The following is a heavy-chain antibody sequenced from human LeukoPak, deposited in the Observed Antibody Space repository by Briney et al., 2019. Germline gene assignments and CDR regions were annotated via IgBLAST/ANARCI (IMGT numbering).Heavy chain of an antibody. CDR1: GGSISSSSYY. CDR3: ARDIVLMVYATRIYNWFDP. D-gene: IGHD2-8*01. J-gene: IGHJ5*02. CDR2: IYYSGST. V-gene: IGHV4-39*07. Sequence: SETQSLTCTVSGGSISSSSYYWGWIRQPPGKGLEWIGSIYYSGSTYYNPSLKSRVTISVDTSKNQFSLKLSSVTAADTAVYYCARDIVLMVYATRIYNWFDPWGQGTLVTVSS.